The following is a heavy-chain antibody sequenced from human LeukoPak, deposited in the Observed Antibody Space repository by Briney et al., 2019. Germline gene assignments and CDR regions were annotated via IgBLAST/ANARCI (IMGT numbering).Heavy chain of an antibody. Sequence: PGGSLRLSCAASGFTFSDYYMTWIRQAPGKGLEWVSYISGGSSYTNYADSVKVRFTISRDNAKNSLYLQMNSLRAEDTAVYYCASRGDTSGYYYFDYWGQGTLDTVSS. CDR2: ISGGSSYT. CDR1: GFTFSDYY. D-gene: IGHD3-22*01. V-gene: IGHV3-11*03. CDR3: ASRGDTSGYYYFDY. J-gene: IGHJ4*02.